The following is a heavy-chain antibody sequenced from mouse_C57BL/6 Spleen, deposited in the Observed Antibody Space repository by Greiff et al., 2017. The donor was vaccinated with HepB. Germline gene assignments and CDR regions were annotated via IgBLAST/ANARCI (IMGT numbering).Heavy chain of an antibody. J-gene: IGHJ4*01. V-gene: IGHV1-5*01. CDR2: IYPGNSDT. CDR1: GYTFTSYW. D-gene: IGHD3-3*01. Sequence: EVQLQQSGTVLARPGASVKMSCKTSGYTFTSYWMHWVKQRPGQGLEWIGAIYPGNSDTSYNQKFKGKAKLTAVTSASTAYMELSSLTNGDSAVYYCTRGRDRSYAMDYWGQGTSVTVSS. CDR3: TRGRDRSYAMDY.